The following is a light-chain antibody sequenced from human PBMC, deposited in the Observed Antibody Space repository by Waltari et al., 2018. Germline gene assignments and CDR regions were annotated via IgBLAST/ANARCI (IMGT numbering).Light chain of an antibody. CDR3: QQYNNWLWT. Sequence: EIVMTQSPATLSVSLGERATLSCRASQSISSNLAWYQQKPGQAPRLLIFGASTRATGIPTRFSGSGYGTEFTLTISSLQSEDFAIYYCQQYNNWLWTFGQGTEVEIK. J-gene: IGKJ1*01. V-gene: IGKV3-15*01. CDR1: QSISSN. CDR2: GAS.